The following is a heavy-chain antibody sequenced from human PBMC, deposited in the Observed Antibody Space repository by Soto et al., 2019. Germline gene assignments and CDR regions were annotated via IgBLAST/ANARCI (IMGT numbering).Heavy chain of an antibody. D-gene: IGHD3-16*02. V-gene: IGHV3-43*02. CDR2: IRWDGGNT. CDR1: GFTFSSYG. J-gene: IGHJ6*02. CDR3: AKDISSETTYYGMDV. Sequence: GGSLRLSCAASGFTFSSYGMHWVRQAPGKGLEWVSLIRWDGGNTYYADSVKGRFTISRDNSKNSLYLQMNSLRTEDTALYYCAKDISSETTYYGMDVWGQGTTVTVSS.